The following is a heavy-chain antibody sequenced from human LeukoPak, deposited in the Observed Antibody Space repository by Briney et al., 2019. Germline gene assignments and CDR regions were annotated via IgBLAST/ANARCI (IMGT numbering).Heavy chain of an antibody. CDR3: AKEQTSSGYFDY. V-gene: IGHV3-23*01. J-gene: IGHJ4*02. Sequence: GGSLRLACAASGFTFSSYGMSWVRQAPGKGLEWVAAISGNGGRTYYTDSVKGRFTISRDNPKNTLYLLMNSLSAEDTALYYCAKEQTSSGYFDYWGQGTLVTVSS. CDR2: ISGNGGRT. CDR1: GFTFSSYG. D-gene: IGHD3-10*01.